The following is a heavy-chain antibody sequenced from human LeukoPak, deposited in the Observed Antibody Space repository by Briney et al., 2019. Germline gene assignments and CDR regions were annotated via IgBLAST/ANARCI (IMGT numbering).Heavy chain of an antibody. CDR3: ARSDSAAYPIGY. J-gene: IGHJ4*02. CDR2: IYYSGIT. Sequence: SETLSLTCTVSGASINDYYCIWVRQPPGRGLEWIGYIYYSGITNYNPSLRSRVSMSVDTSRNQFSLKLSSVTAADTAVYYCARSDSAAYPIGYWGQGTLVTVSS. CDR1: GASINDYY. D-gene: IGHD3-22*01. V-gene: IGHV4-59*01.